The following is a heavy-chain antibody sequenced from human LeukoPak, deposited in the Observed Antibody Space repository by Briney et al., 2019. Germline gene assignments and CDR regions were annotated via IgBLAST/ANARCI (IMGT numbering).Heavy chain of an antibody. D-gene: IGHD2-21*01. CDR1: GFTFSTYF. V-gene: IGHV3-30-3*01. J-gene: IGHJ3*02. Sequence: GRSLRLSCAASGFTFSTYFMHWVRQAPGKGLEWVADIASDGSHTFYVESVKGRFTISRDNSKNTLYLQTNSLRAEDTAVYFCARERQDTILHSGAFDIWGQGTMVTVSS. CDR3: ARERQDTILHSGAFDI. CDR2: IASDGSHT.